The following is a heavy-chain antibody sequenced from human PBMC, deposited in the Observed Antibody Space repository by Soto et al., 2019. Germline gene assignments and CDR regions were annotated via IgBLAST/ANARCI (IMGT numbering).Heavy chain of an antibody. Sequence: LRLSCAASGFTFSSYSMNWVRQAPGKGLEWVSYISTGSSTIYYADSVKGRFTVSRDNAKNSLYLQITSLRDEDTAVYYCARGTYIGGQGTLVTVSS. CDR3: ARGTYI. J-gene: IGHJ4*02. V-gene: IGHV3-48*02. CDR1: GFTFSSYS. D-gene: IGHD5-12*01. CDR2: ISTGSSTI.